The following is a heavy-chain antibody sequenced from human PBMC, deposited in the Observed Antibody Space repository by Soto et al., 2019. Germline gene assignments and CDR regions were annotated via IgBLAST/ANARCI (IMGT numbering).Heavy chain of an antibody. CDR1: GFTFSSYG. V-gene: IGHV3-23*01. CDR2: ISGSGGST. J-gene: IGHJ4*02. D-gene: IGHD3-3*01. Sequence: PGGSLRLSCAASGFTFSSYGMHWVRQAPGKGLEWVSAISGSGGSTYYADSVKGRFTISRDNSKNTLYLQMNSLRAEDTAVYYCAKNSYYDFWSGYSLEDYWGQGTLVTVSS. CDR3: AKNSYYDFWSGYSLEDY.